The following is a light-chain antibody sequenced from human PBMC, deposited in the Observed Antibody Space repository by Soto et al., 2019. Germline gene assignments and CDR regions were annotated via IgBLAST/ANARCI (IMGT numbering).Light chain of an antibody. CDR2: GAS. CDR1: QSVSSN. J-gene: IGKJ1*01. V-gene: IGKV3-15*01. Sequence: EIVMTQSPATLSVSPGERATLSCRASQSVSSNLAWYQQKPGQAPRLLIYGASTRATGIPARFSGSGSGTEFAFTISSLQSEFFSVYDCQQYNNWPRPFCQGTKV. CDR3: QQYNNWPRP.